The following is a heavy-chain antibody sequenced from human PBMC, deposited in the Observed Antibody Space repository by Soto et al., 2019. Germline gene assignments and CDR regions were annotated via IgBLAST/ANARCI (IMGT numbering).Heavy chain of an antibody. CDR1: GFTFNRHG. CDR3: ARDSRNWSRDY. J-gene: IGHJ4*02. D-gene: IGHD6-13*01. V-gene: IGHV3-30*03. Sequence: QVQLVESGGGVVQPGRSLRLSCAASGFTFNRHGIHWVRQAPGKGLEWVALTSDDGIKKYYADSVKGRFTISRDNSKNTLYLQMNSLRGEDTAVYYCARDSRNWSRDYWGQGTLVTVSS. CDR2: TSDDGIKK.